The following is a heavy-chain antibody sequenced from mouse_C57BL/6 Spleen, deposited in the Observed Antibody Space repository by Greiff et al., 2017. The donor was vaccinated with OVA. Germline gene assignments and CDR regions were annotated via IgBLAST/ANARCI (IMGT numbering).Heavy chain of an antibody. J-gene: IGHJ2*01. Sequence: EVKVEESGGGLVQPGGSLKLSCAASGFTFSDYYMYWVRQTPEKRLEWVAYISNGGGSTYYPDTVKGRFTISRDNAKNTLHLQMSRLKSEDTAMYYCARRAQALDYWGKGTTLTVSS. D-gene: IGHD3-2*02. CDR3: ARRAQALDY. CDR2: ISNGGGST. V-gene: IGHV5-12*01. CDR1: GFTFSDYY.